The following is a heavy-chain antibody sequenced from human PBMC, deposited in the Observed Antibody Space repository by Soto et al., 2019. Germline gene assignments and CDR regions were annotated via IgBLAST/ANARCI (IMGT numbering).Heavy chain of an antibody. V-gene: IGHV3-21*06. CDR2: ISSTTNYI. J-gene: IGHJ6*02. Sequence: KPGGSLRLSCAASGFTFTRYSMNWVRQAPGKGLEWVSSISSTTNYIYYGDSMKGRFTISRDNAKNSLYLEMNSLRAEDTAVYYCAREIMDVASSITIFGTSHGMDVWGQGTTVTVSS. CDR3: AREIMDVASSITIFGTSHGMDV. CDR1: GFTFTRYS. D-gene: IGHD3-3*01.